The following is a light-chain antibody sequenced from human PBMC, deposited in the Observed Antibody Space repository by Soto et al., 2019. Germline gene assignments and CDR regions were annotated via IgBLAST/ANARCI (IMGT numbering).Light chain of an antibody. CDR3: QQYGSSPHT. J-gene: IGKJ2*01. Sequence: EIVLTQSPGTLSLSPGERATLSCRASESVSSNYLAWFQQKPGQTPRLLIFGASSRATGFPDRFSGSVSGTDFTLTISRLEPDDLAVYYCQQYGSSPHTFGEGTKLEIK. CDR2: GAS. CDR1: ESVSSNY. V-gene: IGKV3-20*01.